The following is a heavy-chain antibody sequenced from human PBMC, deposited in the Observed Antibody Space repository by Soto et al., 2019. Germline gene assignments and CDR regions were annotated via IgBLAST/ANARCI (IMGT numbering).Heavy chain of an antibody. CDR2: IWYDGSNK. D-gene: IGHD6-13*01. CDR1: GFTFSSYG. V-gene: IGHV3-33*01. Sequence: GGSVRLSCAASGFTFSSYGMHWVRQAPGKGLEWVAVIWYDGSNKYYADSVKGRFTISRDNSKNTPYLQMNSLRAEDTAVYYCAREGDSSSWYYFDYWGQGTLVTVSS. J-gene: IGHJ4*02. CDR3: AREGDSSSWYYFDY.